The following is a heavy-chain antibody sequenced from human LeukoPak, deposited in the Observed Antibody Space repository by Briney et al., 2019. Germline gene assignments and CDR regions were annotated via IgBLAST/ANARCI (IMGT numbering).Heavy chain of an antibody. V-gene: IGHV4-39*01. CDR1: GGSISSSSYY. CDR3: ARHVGRSSSGFDP. CDR2: IYYSGST. J-gene: IGHJ5*02. D-gene: IGHD6-6*01. Sequence: SETLSLTCTVSGGSISSSSYYWGWIRQPPGKGLEWTGSIYYSGSTYYNPSLKSRVTISVDTSKNQFSLKLSSVTAADTAVYYCARHVGRSSSGFDPWGQGTLVTVSS.